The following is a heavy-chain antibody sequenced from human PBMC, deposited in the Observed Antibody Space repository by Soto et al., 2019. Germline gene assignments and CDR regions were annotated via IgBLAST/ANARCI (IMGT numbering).Heavy chain of an antibody. J-gene: IGHJ3*02. CDR1: GFTFGDYA. V-gene: IGHV3-49*04. CDR3: TRPRYNWNYGAFDI. Sequence: GGALRVSCTASGFTFGDYAMSWVRQAPGKGLEWVGFIRSKAYGGTTEYAASVKGRFTISRDDSKSIAYLQMNSLKTEDTAVYYCTRPRYNWNYGAFDIWGQGTMVTVSS. D-gene: IGHD1-7*01. CDR2: IRSKAYGGTT.